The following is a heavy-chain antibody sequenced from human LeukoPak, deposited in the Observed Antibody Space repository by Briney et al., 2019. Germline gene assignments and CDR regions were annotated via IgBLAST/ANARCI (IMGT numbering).Heavy chain of an antibody. V-gene: IGHV3-23*01. CDR1: GFTFSSYA. Sequence: PGGSLRLSCAASGFTFSSYAMSWVRQAPGKGLEWVSAISGSGSSTYYADSVKGRFTISRDNSKNTMYLQMNSLRAEDTAVYYCAKDQEYSSGYFDYWGQGTLVTVSS. D-gene: IGHD6-19*01. J-gene: IGHJ4*02. CDR3: AKDQEYSSGYFDY. CDR2: ISGSGSST.